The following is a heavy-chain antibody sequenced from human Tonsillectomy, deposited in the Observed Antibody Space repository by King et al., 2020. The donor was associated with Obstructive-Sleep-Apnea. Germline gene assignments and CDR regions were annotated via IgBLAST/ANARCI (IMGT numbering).Heavy chain of an antibody. Sequence: VQLVESGGGLVQPGGSLRLSCAASGFTFSSYWMSWVRQAPGKGLEWVANIKQDGSEKYYVDSVKGRFTISRDNAKNSLYLQMNSLRAEDTAVYYFASDRFRALDGYGFDPWGQGTLVTVSS. CDR3: ASDRFRALDGYGFDP. D-gene: IGHD5-24*01. CDR2: IKQDGSEK. CDR1: GFTFSSYW. V-gene: IGHV3-7*03. J-gene: IGHJ5*02.